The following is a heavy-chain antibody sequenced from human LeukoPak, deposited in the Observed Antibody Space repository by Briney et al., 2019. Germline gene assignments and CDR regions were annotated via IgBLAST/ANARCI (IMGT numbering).Heavy chain of an antibody. Sequence: GGSLRLSCTVSGFTFSDYWMTWVRQAPGKGLEWVASIKHDESVKYFVDSVRGRFIISRDNAKRSLYLQMNSLSAEDTAIYYCARGGTAGGRFSSWGQGTLVTVSS. J-gene: IGHJ5*02. CDR3: ARGGTAGGRFSS. V-gene: IGHV3-7*01. CDR2: IKHDESVK. CDR1: GFTFSDYW. D-gene: IGHD6-13*01.